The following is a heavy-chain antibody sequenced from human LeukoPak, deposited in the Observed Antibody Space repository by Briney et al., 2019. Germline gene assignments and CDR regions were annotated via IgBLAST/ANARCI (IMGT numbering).Heavy chain of an antibody. Sequence: GASVKVSCKASGYTFTGYYIYWVRQAPGQGLEWMGWINPYSGGTSFAQKFQDRITMTGDTSISTAYMELSRLRSDDTAVYYCARGPLEYCSGGTCYSGRNWFDPWGQGTLVTVSS. CDR3: ARGPLEYCSGGTCYSGRNWFDP. V-gene: IGHV1-2*02. J-gene: IGHJ5*02. CDR1: GYTFTGYY. CDR2: INPYSGGT. D-gene: IGHD2-15*01.